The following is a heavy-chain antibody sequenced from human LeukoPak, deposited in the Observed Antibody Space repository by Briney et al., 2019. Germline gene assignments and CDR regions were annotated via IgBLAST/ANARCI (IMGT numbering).Heavy chain of an antibody. CDR1: GGSISSSSYY. CDR2: IYYSGST. CDR3: ARDMHYYDRGAFDI. Sequence: PSETLSLTCTVSGGSISSSSYYWGWIRQPPGKGLEWIGSIYYSGSTYYNPSLKSRVTISVDTSKNQFSLKLSSVTAADTAVYYCARDMHYYDRGAFDIWGQGTMVTVSS. V-gene: IGHV4-39*07. J-gene: IGHJ3*02. D-gene: IGHD3-10*02.